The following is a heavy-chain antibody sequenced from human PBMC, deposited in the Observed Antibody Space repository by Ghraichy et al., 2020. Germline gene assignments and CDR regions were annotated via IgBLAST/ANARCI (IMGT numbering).Heavy chain of an antibody. CDR1: GGSIRSYY. Sequence: SETLSLTCTVSGGSIRSYYWSWFRQPPGKGLEWIGSIYYSGTANYNPSLKSRVTISVDTSKNQFSLKVNSVTATDTAVYYCARANYFDYWGQGTLVAVSS. CDR2: IYYSGTA. J-gene: IGHJ4*02. V-gene: IGHV4-59*08. CDR3: ARANYFDY.